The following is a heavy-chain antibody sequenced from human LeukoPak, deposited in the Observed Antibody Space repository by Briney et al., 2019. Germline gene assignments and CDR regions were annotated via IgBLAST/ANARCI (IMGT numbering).Heavy chain of an antibody. CDR3: ARDRTEEYGGGWFDP. D-gene: IGHD3-16*01. Sequence: SETLSLTCTVSGGSISSGGYYWSWIRQPPGKGLEWIGYIYHSGSTYYNPSLKSRVTISVDRSKNQFSLKLSSVTAADTAVYYCARDRTEEYGGGWFDPWGQGTLVTVSS. CDR1: GGSISSGGYY. V-gene: IGHV4-30-2*01. CDR2: IYHSGST. J-gene: IGHJ5*02.